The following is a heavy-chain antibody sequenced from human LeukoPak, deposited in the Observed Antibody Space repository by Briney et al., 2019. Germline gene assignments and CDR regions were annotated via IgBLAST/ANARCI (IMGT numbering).Heavy chain of an antibody. CDR1: GGSISSSSYY. Sequence: SETLSLTCTVSGGSISSSSYYWGWIRQPPGKGLEWIGSIYYSGSTYYNPSLKSRVTISVDTSKNQFSLKLSSVTAADTAVYYCARLPIRLLYVRGVISSDYWGQGTLVTVSS. V-gene: IGHV4-39*01. J-gene: IGHJ4*02. CDR3: ARLPIRLLYVRGVISSDY. D-gene: IGHD3-10*02. CDR2: IYYSGST.